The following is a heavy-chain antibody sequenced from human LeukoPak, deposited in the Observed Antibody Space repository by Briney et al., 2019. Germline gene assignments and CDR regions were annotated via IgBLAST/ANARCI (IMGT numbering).Heavy chain of an antibody. J-gene: IGHJ4*02. CDR3: ARGIGLFTHFDY. CDR2: IYYNGNT. D-gene: IGHD3/OR15-3a*01. Sequence: PSETLSLTCTVSGDSISSSSYYWGWIRQPPGKGLEWIGSIYYNGNTYYNPSLKSRVTISVDTSKNQFSLKLSSVTAADTAVYYCARGIGLFTHFDYWGQGTLVTVSS. CDR1: GDSISSSSYY. V-gene: IGHV4-39*07.